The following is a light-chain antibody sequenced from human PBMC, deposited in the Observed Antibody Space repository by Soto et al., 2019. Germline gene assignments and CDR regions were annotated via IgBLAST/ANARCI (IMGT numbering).Light chain of an antibody. CDR2: EVV. V-gene: IGLV2-8*01. Sequence: QSALTQPPSASGSPGQSVTISCTGTSSDIGAYNYVSWYQQYPGKAPKVVVYEVVKRPSGVPDRFSGSKSGNTASLTVSWLPTEDEADDYCSSYTRRNNILVVFGTGTKLTVL. CDR3: SSYTRRNNILVV. J-gene: IGLJ1*01. CDR1: SSDIGAYNY.